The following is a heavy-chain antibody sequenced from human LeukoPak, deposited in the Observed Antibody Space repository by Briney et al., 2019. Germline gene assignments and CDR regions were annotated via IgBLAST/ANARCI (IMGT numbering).Heavy chain of an antibody. CDR2: IYYSGST. D-gene: IGHD3-22*01. CDR1: GGSISSGGYY. J-gene: IGHJ4*02. V-gene: IGHV4-31*03. Sequence: SETLSLTCTVSGGSISSGGYYWSWIRQHPGKGLEWIGYIYYSGSTYYNPSLKSRVTISVDTSKNQFSLKLSSVTAADTAVYYCARAPPTYYYDSSGYSPFDYWGQGTLVTASS. CDR3: ARAPPTYYYDSSGYSPFDY.